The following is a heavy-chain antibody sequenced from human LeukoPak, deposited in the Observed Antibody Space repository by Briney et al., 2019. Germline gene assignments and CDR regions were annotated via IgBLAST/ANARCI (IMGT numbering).Heavy chain of an antibody. CDR1: GVSINSRFW. CDR3: VSEKDYSHPNYFDT. Sequence: SETLSLTCTVSGVSINSRFWWTWVRQPPGTGLEWVGQSHHIGYPKYNPSLRGRVTISVDNSKNHFSLELNSVTAADTALYYCVSEKDYSHPNYFDTWGQGILVTVSS. V-gene: IGHV4-4*02. D-gene: IGHD4-11*01. CDR2: SHHIGYP. J-gene: IGHJ5*02.